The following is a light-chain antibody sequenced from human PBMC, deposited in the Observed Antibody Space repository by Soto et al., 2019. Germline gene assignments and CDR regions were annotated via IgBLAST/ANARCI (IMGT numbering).Light chain of an antibody. CDR1: SSDVGGYNY. CDR3: SSYGGSNTVV. CDR2: EVS. V-gene: IGLV2-8*01. Sequence: QSARTQPPSASGSPGQSVTISCTGSSSDVGGYNYVSWYQQHPGKAPKLMIYEVSKRPSGVPDRLSGSKSGNTASLTVSWLQAEDEADSYCSSYGGSNTVVFGGGTKLTVL. J-gene: IGLJ2*01.